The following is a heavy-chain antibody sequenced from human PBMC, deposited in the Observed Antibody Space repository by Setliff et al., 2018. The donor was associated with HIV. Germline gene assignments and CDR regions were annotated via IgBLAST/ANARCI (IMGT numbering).Heavy chain of an antibody. CDR1: GITFGNAW. CDR2: IKSKADGGAT. D-gene: IGHD3-10*01. Sequence: GSLRLSCAVSGITFGNAWMSWVRQAPGKGLEWVGRIKSKADGGATDYAAPVKGRFSISRDDSKNMLYLQMNSLETEDTAVYYCTTDLIIRGVIIDGALRWGQGTLVTVSS. J-gene: IGHJ4*02. V-gene: IGHV3-15*01. CDR3: TTDLIIRGVIIDGALR.